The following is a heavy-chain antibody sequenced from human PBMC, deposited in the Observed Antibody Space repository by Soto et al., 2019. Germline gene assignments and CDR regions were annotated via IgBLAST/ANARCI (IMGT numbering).Heavy chain of an antibody. CDR2: TIPMFGTT. CDR3: TRCGIRYHSIGYYLGIDGMDV. Sequence: QVQLVQSGAEVKKPESSVRVSCKASGGTFNSYAITWVRQAPGQGLEWMGGTIPMFGTTNYAEKFQGRVTXPXXXSXYTAYMELSSLRSEDTAVYYCTRCGIRYHSIGYYLGIDGMDVWGQGTTVIVSS. CDR1: GGTFNSYA. V-gene: IGHV1-69*05. D-gene: IGHD3-22*01. J-gene: IGHJ6*02.